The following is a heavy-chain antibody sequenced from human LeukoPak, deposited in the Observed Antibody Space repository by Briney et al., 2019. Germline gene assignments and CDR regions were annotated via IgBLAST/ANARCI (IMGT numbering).Heavy chain of an antibody. Sequence: PSETLSLTCAVYGGSFSSYFWTWIRQPAGKGLEWIGRIYTSGNTNYNPSLKSRVTMSVDTSKNQFSLKLSSVTAADTAVYYCARGIAAAGMVGFDYWGQGTLVTVSS. CDR1: GGSFSSYF. V-gene: IGHV4-59*10. J-gene: IGHJ4*02. CDR3: ARGIAAAGMVGFDY. D-gene: IGHD6-13*01. CDR2: IYTSGNT.